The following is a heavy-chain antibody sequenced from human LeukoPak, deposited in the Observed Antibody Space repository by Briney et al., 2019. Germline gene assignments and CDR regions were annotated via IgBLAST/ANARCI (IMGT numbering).Heavy chain of an antibody. Sequence: PGGSLRLSCAASGFTFSSYAMHWVRQAPGKGLEWVAVIWSDGSKKYYADSVKGRFTISRDNSKKTLYLQMNSLRAEDTAVYYCAKEGRMIVVGNYYYMDVWGKGTTVTVSS. D-gene: IGHD3-22*01. CDR1: GFTFSSYA. V-gene: IGHV3-33*06. J-gene: IGHJ6*03. CDR3: AKEGRMIVVGNYYYMDV. CDR2: IWSDGSKK.